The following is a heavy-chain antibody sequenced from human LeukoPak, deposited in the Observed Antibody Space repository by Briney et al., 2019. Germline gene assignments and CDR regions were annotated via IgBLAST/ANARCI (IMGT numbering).Heavy chain of an antibody. CDR3: ARDKKTGEASEIDY. CDR1: GFTFSSYW. D-gene: IGHD7-27*01. CDR2: INSDGSTT. J-gene: IGHJ4*02. Sequence: GGSLRLSCAASGFTFSSYWMHWVRQAPGKGLVWVSRINSDGSTTNYADSVKGRFTISRDNAKNTLNLQMNSLRAEDTAVYYCARDKKTGEASEIDYWGQGTLSPSPQ. V-gene: IGHV3-74*01.